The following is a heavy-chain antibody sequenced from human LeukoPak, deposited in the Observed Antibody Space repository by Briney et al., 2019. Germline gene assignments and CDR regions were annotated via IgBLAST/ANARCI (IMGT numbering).Heavy chain of an antibody. Sequence: PGRSLRLSCAASRFTFSNYAMHWVRQAPGKGLEWVAVISYDGSNKYYADSVKGRFTISRDNSKNTLYLQMNSLRAEDTAVYYCAKDSPYYYDSSGYPLDYWGQGTLVTVSS. V-gene: IGHV3-30-3*01. CDR1: RFTFSNYA. D-gene: IGHD3-22*01. J-gene: IGHJ4*02. CDR2: ISYDGSNK. CDR3: AKDSPYYYDSSGYPLDY.